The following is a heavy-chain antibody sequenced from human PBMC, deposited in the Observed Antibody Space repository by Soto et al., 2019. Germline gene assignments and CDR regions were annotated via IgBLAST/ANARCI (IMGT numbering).Heavy chain of an antibody. J-gene: IGHJ6*02. CDR3: ARSRQLDENSYYGMDV. CDR1: GFTFSSYG. D-gene: IGHD6-13*01. CDR2: IWYDGSNK. Sequence: QVQLVESGGGVVQPGRSLRLSCAASGFTFSSYGMHWVRQAPGKGLEWVAVIWYDGSNKYYADSVKGRFTISRDNSKNTLYLQRNSLRAEDTAVYYCARSRQLDENSYYGMDVWGQGTTVTVSS. V-gene: IGHV3-33*01.